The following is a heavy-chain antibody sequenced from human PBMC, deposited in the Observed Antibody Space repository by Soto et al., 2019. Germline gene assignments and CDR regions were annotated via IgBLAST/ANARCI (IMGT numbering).Heavy chain of an antibody. CDR2: IYYSGST. Sequence: SETLSLTCSVSGASISTYYWTWIRQTPGKGLQWIGDIYYSGSTNYNPSLKSRVTISVDTSKNQFSLKLTSVTAADTAVYYCARVGGSRTTGFDYWGQGTLVTVSS. CDR3: ARVGGSRTTGFDY. D-gene: IGHD1-1*01. J-gene: IGHJ4*02. CDR1: GASISTYY. V-gene: IGHV4-59*01.